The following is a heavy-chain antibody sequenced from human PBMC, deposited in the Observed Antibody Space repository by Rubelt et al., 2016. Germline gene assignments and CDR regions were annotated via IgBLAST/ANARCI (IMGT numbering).Heavy chain of an antibody. Sequence: QVQLQQWGTGLLKPSETLSLTCAVHGGSISSGGYYWSWIRQHPGKGLEWIGNIYYSGYTYYNPSLKSRLSISLDSSKNQFSLQLGSLTAVDTAVYYCAGDLDKLELRSYFGYWGQGTLVTVSS. J-gene: IGHJ4*02. CDR1: GGSISSGGYY. CDR2: IYYSGYT. V-gene: IGHV4-31*11. D-gene: IGHD1-7*01. CDR3: AGDLDKLELRSYFGY.